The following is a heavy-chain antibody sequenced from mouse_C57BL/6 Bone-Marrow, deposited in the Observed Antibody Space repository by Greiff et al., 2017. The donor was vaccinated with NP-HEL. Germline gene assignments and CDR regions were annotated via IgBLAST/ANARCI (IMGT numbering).Heavy chain of an antibody. CDR2: IDPETGGT. CDR3: TGPPRFTAVGETFAD. D-gene: IGHD1-1*01. J-gene: IGHJ3*01. CDR1: GYTFTDYE. V-gene: IGHV1-15*01. Sequence: VQRVESGAELVRPGASVTLSCKASGYTFTDYEMHWVKQTPVHGLEWIGAIDPETGGTAYNQKFKGKAILTADKSSSTAYMELRSLTSEDSAVYYCTGPPRFTAVGETFADWGQGTLVTVSA.